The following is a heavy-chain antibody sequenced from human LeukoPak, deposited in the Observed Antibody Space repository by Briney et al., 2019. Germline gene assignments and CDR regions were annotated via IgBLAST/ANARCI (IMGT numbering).Heavy chain of an antibody. V-gene: IGHV3-48*01. J-gene: IGHJ3*02. D-gene: IGHD3-3*01. Sequence: PGGSLRLSCAASGFTFSSYSMNWVRQAPGKGLEWVSYISSSSSTIYYADSVKGRFTISRDNAKNSLYLQMNSLRAEDTAVYYCARDPYWTILGVVTYDAFDIWGQGTMVTVSS. CDR3: ARDPYWTILGVVTYDAFDI. CDR2: ISSSSSTI. CDR1: GFTFSSYS.